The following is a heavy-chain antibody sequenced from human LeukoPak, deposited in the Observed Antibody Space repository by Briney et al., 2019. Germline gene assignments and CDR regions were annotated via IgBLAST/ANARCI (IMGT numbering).Heavy chain of an antibody. D-gene: IGHD6-6*01. CDR3: ARDPDSSYEWGPFDS. CDR1: GDSVSSNRAS. Sequence: SQTLSLTCAVSGDSVSSNRASWNWIRQSPPGGLEWLGRTYYRSKWSNDYADSVKSRITISPDPSKNEFSLQLNSVTPEDTAVYYCARDPDSSYEWGPFDSWGQGTLVTVSS. J-gene: IGHJ5*01. CDR2: TYYRSKWSN. V-gene: IGHV6-1*01.